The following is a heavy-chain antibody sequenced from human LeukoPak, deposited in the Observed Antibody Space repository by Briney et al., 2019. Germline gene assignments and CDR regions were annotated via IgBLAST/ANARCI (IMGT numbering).Heavy chain of an antibody. CDR1: GFTFEDYG. V-gene: IGHV3-20*04. J-gene: IGHJ4*02. D-gene: IGHD6-13*01. Sequence: PGGSLRLSCAVSGFTFEDYGMSWVRQAPGKGLEWVSGINWNGGSTGYADSVKGRFTISRDNAKSSLYLQMNSLRAEDTALYYCAKGIQQQLGDFWGQGTLVTVSS. CDR2: INWNGGST. CDR3: AKGIQQQLGDF.